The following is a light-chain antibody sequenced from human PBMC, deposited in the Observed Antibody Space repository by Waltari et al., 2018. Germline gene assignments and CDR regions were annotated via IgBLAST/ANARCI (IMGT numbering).Light chain of an antibody. V-gene: IGLV1-40*01. J-gene: IGLJ2*01. Sequence: QSVLTQPPSVSGAPGQRVTISCTGSSPHIGAGYDVHWYQQLPGTAPKLLIYGNSNRPSGVPDRFSGSKSGTSASLAITGLQAEDEADYYCQSYDSSLREVFGGGTKLTVL. CDR2: GNS. CDR3: QSYDSSLREV. CDR1: SPHIGAGYD.